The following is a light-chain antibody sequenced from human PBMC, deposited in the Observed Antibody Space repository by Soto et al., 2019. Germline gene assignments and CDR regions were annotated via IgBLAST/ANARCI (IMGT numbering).Light chain of an antibody. V-gene: IGKV1-27*01. CDR3: QKYNSAPLT. CDR2: AAT. Sequence: DIQMTQSPSSLSASVGDRVTITCRASQAISIYLAWYQQKPGKVPELLIYAATTLQSGVPSRFSGSGSVTEFTLTISSLQPEDVATYYCQKYNSAPLTFGRGTKVDIK. CDR1: QAISIY. J-gene: IGKJ3*01.